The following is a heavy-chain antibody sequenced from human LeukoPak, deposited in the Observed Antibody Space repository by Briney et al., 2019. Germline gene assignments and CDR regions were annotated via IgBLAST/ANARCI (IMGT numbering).Heavy chain of an antibody. J-gene: IGHJ4*02. D-gene: IGHD2-2*01. Sequence: SETLSLTCAVYGGSFSGYYWSWIRQPPGKGLEWIGEINHSGSTNYNPSLKSRVTISVDTSKNQFSLKLSSVTAADTAVYYCARGRYCSSTSCYADYWGQGTLVTVSS. CDR1: GGSFSGYY. CDR3: ARGRYCSSTSCYADY. V-gene: IGHV4-34*01. CDR2: INHSGST.